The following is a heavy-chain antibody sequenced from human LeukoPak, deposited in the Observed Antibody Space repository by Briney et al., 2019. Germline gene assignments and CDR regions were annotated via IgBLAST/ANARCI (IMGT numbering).Heavy chain of an antibody. J-gene: IGHJ4*02. Sequence: GGSLRLSCAASGFTFDDYAMHWVRQAPGKGLEWVSGTSWNSGSIGYADSVKGRFTISRDNAKNSLYLQMNSLRAEDTALYYCAKDLLGYSSGSDYWGQGTLVTVSS. V-gene: IGHV3-9*01. CDR3: AKDLLGYSSGSDY. D-gene: IGHD6-19*01. CDR1: GFTFDDYA. CDR2: TSWNSGSI.